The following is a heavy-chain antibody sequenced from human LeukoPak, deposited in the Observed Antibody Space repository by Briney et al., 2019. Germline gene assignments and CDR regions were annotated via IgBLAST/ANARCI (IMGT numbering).Heavy chain of an antibody. CDR3: ARELRRYSYGYFDY. CDR1: GGSISSSSYY. D-gene: IGHD5-18*01. CDR2: IYYSGST. Sequence: PSETLSLTCTVSGGSISSSSYYWGWIRQPPGKGLEWIGSIYYSGSTYYNPSLKSRVTISVDTSKNQFSLKLSSVTAADTAVYYCARELRRYSYGYFDYWGQGTLVTVSS. J-gene: IGHJ4*02. V-gene: IGHV4-39*07.